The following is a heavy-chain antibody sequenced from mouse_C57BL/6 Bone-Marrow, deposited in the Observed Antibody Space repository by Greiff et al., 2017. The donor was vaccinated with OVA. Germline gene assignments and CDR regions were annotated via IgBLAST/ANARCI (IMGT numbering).Heavy chain of an antibody. D-gene: IGHD1-1*01. CDR1: GFTFSSYA. J-gene: IGHJ1*03. V-gene: IGHV5-4*01. CDR3: AREDHYGSSYNWYFDV. Sequence: EVQLVESGGGLVKPGGSLKLSCAASGFTFSSYAMSWVRQTPEKRLEWVATISDGGSYTYYPDNVKGRFTISRDNAKNNLYLQMSHLKSEDTAMYYCAREDHYGSSYNWYFDVWGTGTTVTVSS. CDR2: ISDGGSYT.